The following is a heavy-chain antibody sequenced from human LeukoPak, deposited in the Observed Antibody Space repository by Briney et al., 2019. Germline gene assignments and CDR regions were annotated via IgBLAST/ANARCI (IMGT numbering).Heavy chain of an antibody. D-gene: IGHD4-17*01. CDR3: ARTTRFYGDYGWYFDL. J-gene: IGHJ2*01. V-gene: IGHV3-7*01. CDR1: GFTFSSYW. CDR2: IKQDGSEK. Sequence: GGSLRLSCAASGFTFSSYWMSWVRQAPGKGLEWVANIKQDGSEKYYVDSVKGRFTISRDNAKNSLYLQMNSLRAEDTAVYYCARTTRFYGDYGWYFDLWGRGTLVTVSS.